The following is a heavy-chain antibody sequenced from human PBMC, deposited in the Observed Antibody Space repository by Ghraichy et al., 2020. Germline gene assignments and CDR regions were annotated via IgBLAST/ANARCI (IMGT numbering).Heavy chain of an antibody. J-gene: IGHJ6*02. V-gene: IGHV4-30-2*01. Sequence: SETLSLTCAVSGGSISSGGYSWSWIRQPPGKGLEWIGYIYHSGSTYYNPSLKSRVTISVDRSKNQFSLKLSSVTTADTAVYYCASLMGVPAARYYGMDVWGQGTTVTVSS. CDR3: ASLMGVPAARYYGMDV. CDR2: IYHSGST. D-gene: IGHD2-2*01. CDR1: GGSISSGGYS.